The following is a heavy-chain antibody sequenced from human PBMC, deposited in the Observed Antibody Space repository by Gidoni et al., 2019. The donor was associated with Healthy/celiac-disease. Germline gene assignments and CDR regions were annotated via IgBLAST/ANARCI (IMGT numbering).Heavy chain of an antibody. CDR3: ARHEEGATSDIFDY. CDR2: IYYSGST. V-gene: IGHV4-39*01. J-gene: IGHJ4*02. D-gene: IGHD1-26*01. Sequence: QLQLQESGPGLVKPSETLSLTCTVSGGSIRSSSYYWGWLRQPPGKGLEGIGSIYYSGSTYYNPSLKSRVTISVDTSKNQFSLKLSSVTAADTAVYYCARHEEGATSDIFDYWGQGTLVTVSS. CDR1: GGSIRSSSYY.